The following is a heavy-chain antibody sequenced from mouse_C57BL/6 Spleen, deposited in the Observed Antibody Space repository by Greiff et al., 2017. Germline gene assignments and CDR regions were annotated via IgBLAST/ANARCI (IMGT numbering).Heavy chain of an antibody. D-gene: IGHD1-1*01. CDR3: ARSMTRVVGAMDC. CDR2: IYPGDGDT. J-gene: IGHJ4*01. CDR1: GYAFSSYW. V-gene: IGHV1-80*01. Sequence: QVHVKQSGAELVKPGASVKISCKASGYAFSSYWMNWVKQRPGKGLEWIGQIYPGDGDTNYNGKFKGKATLTADKSSSTAYMQLSSLTSEDSAVYFCARSMTRVVGAMDCWGKGTSVTVSS.